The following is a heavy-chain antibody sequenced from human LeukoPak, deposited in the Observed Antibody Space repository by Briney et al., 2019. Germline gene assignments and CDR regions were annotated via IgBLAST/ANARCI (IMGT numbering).Heavy chain of an antibody. CDR3: ARGPYSNGGNWFDP. Sequence: ASVKVSCKASGYTFTSYGISWVRQAPGQGLEWMGWISAYNGNTNYAQRLQGRVTMTTDTSTSTAYMELRSPRSDDTAVYYCARGPYSNGGNWFDPWGQGTLVTVSS. CDR1: GYTFTSYG. J-gene: IGHJ5*02. V-gene: IGHV1-18*01. CDR2: ISAYNGNT. D-gene: IGHD4-11*01.